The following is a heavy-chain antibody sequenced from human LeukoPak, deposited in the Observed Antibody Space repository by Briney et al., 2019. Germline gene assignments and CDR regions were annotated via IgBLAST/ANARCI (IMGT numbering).Heavy chain of an antibody. D-gene: IGHD3-9*01. Sequence: SETLSLTYTVSTGSIGGYFWTWIRQPPGKGLEWIGRIYTTGSVYYNPSLESRVTISLDTSNNQFSLKVTSVTAADTAVYFCARGREMTGVAGHYSFDYWGQGILVSVSS. V-gene: IGHV4-4*07. CDR1: TGSIGGYF. J-gene: IGHJ4*02. CDR2: IYTTGSV. CDR3: ARGREMTGVAGHYSFDY.